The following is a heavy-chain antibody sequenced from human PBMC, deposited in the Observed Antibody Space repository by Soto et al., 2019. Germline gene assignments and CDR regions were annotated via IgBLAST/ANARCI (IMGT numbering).Heavy chain of an antibody. D-gene: IGHD3-10*01. J-gene: IGHJ4*02. V-gene: IGHV1-18*01. CDR1: GYTFTSYG. CDR3: ARDGGYYYGSGSYYSSLDY. Sequence: ASVKVSCKASGYTFTSYGISWVRQAPGQGLEWMGWISTYNGNTNCAQKLQGRVTMTTDTSTSTAYMELRSLRSDDTAVYYCARDGGYYYGSGSYYSSLDYWGQGTLVTVSS. CDR2: ISTYNGNT.